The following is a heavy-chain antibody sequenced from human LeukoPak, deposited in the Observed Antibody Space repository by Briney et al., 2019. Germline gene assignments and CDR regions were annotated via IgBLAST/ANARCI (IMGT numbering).Heavy chain of an antibody. CDR3: ASAPRRGYSYGHSFDY. J-gene: IGHJ4*02. V-gene: IGHV1-2*02. D-gene: IGHD5-18*01. CDR1: GYTFTSYD. Sequence: ASVKVSCKASGYTFTSYDINWVRQATGQGLEWMGRINPNSGGTNYAQKFQGRVTMTRDTSISTAYMDLSRLRSDDTAVYYCASAPRRGYSYGHSFDYWGQGTLVTVSS. CDR2: INPNSGGT.